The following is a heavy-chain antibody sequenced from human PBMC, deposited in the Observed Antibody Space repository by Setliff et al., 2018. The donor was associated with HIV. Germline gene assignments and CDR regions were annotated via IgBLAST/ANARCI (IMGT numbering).Heavy chain of an antibody. J-gene: IGHJ6*03. CDR1: GYTFSNYV. CDR3: ARLSIPAYYYMDV. V-gene: IGHV1-18*01. Sequence: ASVKVSCKASGYTFSNYVMQWVRQAPGQGLEWMGWISTYNGNTNYAQKFQGRVTMTTVTSTSTAYMELRSLRSDDTAVYHCARLSIPAYYYMDVWGKGTTVTVSS. D-gene: IGHD2-21*01. CDR2: ISTYNGNT.